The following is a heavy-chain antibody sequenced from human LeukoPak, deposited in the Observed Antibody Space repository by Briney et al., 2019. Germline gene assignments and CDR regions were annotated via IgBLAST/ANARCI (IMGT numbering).Heavy chain of an antibody. CDR2: INPSGGST. D-gene: IGHD2-21*02. V-gene: IGHV1-46*01. J-gene: IGHJ4*02. Sequence: ASVKVSCKASGYTFTSYYMHWVRQAPGQGLEWMGIINPSGGSTSYAQKFQGRVTMTRDTSTSTVYMELSSLRSEDTAVYYCARDSGRVYCGGDCYPYYFDYWGQGTLVTVSS. CDR3: ARDSGRVYCGGDCYPYYFDY. CDR1: GYTFTSYY.